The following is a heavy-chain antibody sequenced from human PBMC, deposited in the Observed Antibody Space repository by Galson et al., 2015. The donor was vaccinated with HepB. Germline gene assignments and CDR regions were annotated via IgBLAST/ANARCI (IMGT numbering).Heavy chain of an antibody. CDR1: GYTLTELS. D-gene: IGHD2-2*01. J-gene: IGHJ2*01. CDR2: FDPEDGET. V-gene: IGHV1-24*01. Sequence: SVKVSCKVSGYTLTELSMHWVRQAPGKGLEWMGGFDPEDGETIYAQKFQGRVTMTEDTSTDTAYMELSSLRSEDTAVYYCATDRGYCSSTSCYLRYWYFDLWGRGTLVTVSS. CDR3: ATDRGYCSSTSCYLRYWYFDL.